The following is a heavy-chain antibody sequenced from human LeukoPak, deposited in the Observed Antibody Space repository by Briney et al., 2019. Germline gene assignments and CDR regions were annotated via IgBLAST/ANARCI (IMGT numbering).Heavy chain of an antibody. V-gene: IGHV3-48*01. D-gene: IGHD4/OR15-4a*01. Sequence: GGSLRLSCAASGFTFSSFSMNWVRQAPGKGLEWVSYISSTSSTIYYSDSVKGRFTISRDNSKNTLYLQMNSLRAEDTAVYYCARRAGAYSHPYDYWGQGTLVTVSS. CDR1: GFTFSSFS. J-gene: IGHJ4*02. CDR3: ARRAGAYSHPYDY. CDR2: ISSTSSTI.